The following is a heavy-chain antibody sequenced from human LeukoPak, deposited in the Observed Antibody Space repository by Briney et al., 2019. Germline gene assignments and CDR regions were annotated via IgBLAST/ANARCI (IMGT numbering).Heavy chain of an antibody. CDR1: GGSISSYY. D-gene: IGHD3-3*01. CDR3: ARDFWSGFYPF. J-gene: IGHJ4*02. CDR2: VYTTGST. Sequence: PSETLSLTCTVSGGSISSYYWNWIRQPAGKGLEWIGRVYTTGSTNYNPSLESRVTMSVDTSKNQFSLKLSSVTAADTAVYYCARDFWSGFYPFWGQGTLVTVSS. V-gene: IGHV4-4*07.